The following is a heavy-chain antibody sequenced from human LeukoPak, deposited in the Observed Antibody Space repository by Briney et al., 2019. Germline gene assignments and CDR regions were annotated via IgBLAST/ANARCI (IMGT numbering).Heavy chain of an antibody. Sequence: GGSLRLSCGASGFTFSNYAMLWVRQAPGKGLDWVAFIRYDGNNKLYADSVKGRFTISRDNSKNTLYLQMNSLRAEDTALYYCARSSRRYYYYMDVWGKGTTVTVSS. CDR2: IRYDGNNK. CDR3: ARSSRRYYYYMDV. V-gene: IGHV3-30*02. J-gene: IGHJ6*03. CDR1: GFTFSNYA.